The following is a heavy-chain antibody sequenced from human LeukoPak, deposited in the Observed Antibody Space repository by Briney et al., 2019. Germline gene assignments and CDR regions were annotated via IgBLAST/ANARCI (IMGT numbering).Heavy chain of an antibody. CDR1: GFTFSSYW. CDR2: IKSDGSSA. Sequence: GGSLRLSCAASGFTFSSYWMHWVRQAPGKGLVWVSRIKSDGSSANYADSVEGRFTISRDNAKNTLYLQMNSLRAEDTAVYYCIAAAGTVGWGQGTLVTVSS. CDR3: IAAAGTVG. J-gene: IGHJ4*02. V-gene: IGHV3-74*01. D-gene: IGHD6-13*01.